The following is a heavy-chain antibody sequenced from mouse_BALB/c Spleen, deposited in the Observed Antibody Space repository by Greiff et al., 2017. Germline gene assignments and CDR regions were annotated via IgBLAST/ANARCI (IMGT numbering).Heavy chain of an antibody. J-gene: IGHJ4*01. CDR3: ARSRWDDYAMDY. D-gene: IGHD4-1*01. Sequence: QVQLQQSGAELARPGASVKLSCKASGYTLTSYWMQWVKQRPGQGLEWIGAIYPGDGDTRYTQKFKGKATLTADKSSSTAYMQLSSLASEDSAVYYCARSRWDDYAMDYWGQGTSVTVSS. CDR2: IYPGDGDT. CDR1: GYTLTSYW. V-gene: IGHV1-87*01.